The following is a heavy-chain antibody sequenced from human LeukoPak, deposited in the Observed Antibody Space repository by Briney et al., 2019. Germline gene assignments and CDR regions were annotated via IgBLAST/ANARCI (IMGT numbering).Heavy chain of an antibody. D-gene: IGHD1-1*01. Sequence: SETLSLTCAVYGGSFSGYYWSWIRQPPGKGLEWIGEINHSGSTNYNPSLKSRVTISVDTSKNQFSLKLSSVTAADTAVYYCATAGNWNDSDYYYYYGTDAWGQGTTVTVSS. J-gene: IGHJ6*02. CDR3: ATAGNWNDSDYYYYYGTDA. CDR1: GGSFSGYY. CDR2: INHSGST. V-gene: IGHV4-34*01.